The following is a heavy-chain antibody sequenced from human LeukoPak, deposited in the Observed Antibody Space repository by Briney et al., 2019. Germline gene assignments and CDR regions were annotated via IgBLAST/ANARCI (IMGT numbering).Heavy chain of an antibody. J-gene: IGHJ3*02. D-gene: IGHD4-17*01. CDR3: ASRYGAETAFDI. V-gene: IGHV5-51*01. Sequence: GESLKISCKGSGYTFTNYWIGWVRQMPGKGLDFMGIIYPGDSDTRYSPSFQGQVTISADKSFTTAYLQWSSLKTSDTAMYYCASRYGAETAFDIWGQGQWSPSLQ. CDR1: GYTFTNYW. CDR2: IYPGDSDT.